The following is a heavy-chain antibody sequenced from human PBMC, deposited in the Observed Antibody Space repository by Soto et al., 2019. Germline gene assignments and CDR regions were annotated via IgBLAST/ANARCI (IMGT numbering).Heavy chain of an antibody. D-gene: IGHD3-3*01. CDR3: AKDVLRFLEWLAFYGMDV. J-gene: IGHJ6*02. CDR1: GGTISSGDYY. V-gene: IGHV4-30-4*01. Sequence: PSETKSLPCTVSGGTISSGDYYWSWIRQPPEKGLEWIGYIYYSGSTYYNPSLKRRVTISVDTSKNQFSLKLSSVTAADTAVYYCAKDVLRFLEWLAFYGMDVLVQGTKVIVSS. CDR2: IYYSGST.